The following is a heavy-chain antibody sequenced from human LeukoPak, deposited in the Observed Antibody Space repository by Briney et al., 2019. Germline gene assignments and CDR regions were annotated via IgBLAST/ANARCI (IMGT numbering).Heavy chain of an antibody. CDR2: IYYSGST. Sequence: SQTLSLTCTVSGGSISSGGYYWSWIRQHTGKGLEWIGYIYYSGSTYYNPSLKSRVTISVDTSKNQFSLKLSSVTAADTAVYYCARERGHYGGNDYWGQGTLVTVSS. CDR3: ARERGHYGGNDY. CDR1: GGSISSGGYY. V-gene: IGHV4-31*03. D-gene: IGHD4-23*01. J-gene: IGHJ4*02.